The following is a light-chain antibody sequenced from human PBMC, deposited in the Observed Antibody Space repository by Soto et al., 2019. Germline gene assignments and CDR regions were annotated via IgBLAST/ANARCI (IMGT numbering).Light chain of an antibody. CDR3: QQCDTWPRT. Sequence: DIVMTQSPATLSVSPGERATLSCRASQSVSTTLAWYQQKPGQAPRLLIFGASTRATGIPARFSGSGSGTEFTLTISSLQSEDFAVYYCQQCDTWPRTFGQGTKVEIK. V-gene: IGKV3D-15*01. CDR1: QSVSTT. CDR2: GAS. J-gene: IGKJ1*01.